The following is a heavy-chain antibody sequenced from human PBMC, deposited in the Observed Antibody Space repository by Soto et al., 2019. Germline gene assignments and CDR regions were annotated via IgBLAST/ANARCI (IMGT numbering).Heavy chain of an antibody. CDR3: AREYSSAWKTSDY. CDR2: ISDIGGNT. CDR1: GFTFSNYA. J-gene: IGHJ4*02. D-gene: IGHD6-19*01. Sequence: GGSLRLSCAASGFTFSNYAMSWVRQAPGKGLEWVSGISDIGGNTYYADSVKGRFTISRDNSKNTLFLQMNSLRAEDTAVYYCAREYSSAWKTSDYRGKGTLVTVSS. V-gene: IGHV3-23*01.